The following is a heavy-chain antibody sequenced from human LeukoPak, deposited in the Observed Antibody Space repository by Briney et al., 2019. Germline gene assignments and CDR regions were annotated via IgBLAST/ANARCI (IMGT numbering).Heavy chain of an antibody. CDR2: INWNGGIT. J-gene: IGHJ4*02. CDR3: ARKGLGGELGGFDY. Sequence: PGGSLRLSCAASGFTFSSYGMSWVRQAPGKGVEWVAGINWNGGITGYADSVKGRFTISRDNAKNSLYLQMNSLRVEDTALYYCARKGLGGELGGFDYWGQGTLVTVSS. V-gene: IGHV3-20*04. CDR1: GFTFSSYG. D-gene: IGHD1-26*01.